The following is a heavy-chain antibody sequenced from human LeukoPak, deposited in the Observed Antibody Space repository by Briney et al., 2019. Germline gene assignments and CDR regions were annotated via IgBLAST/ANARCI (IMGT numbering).Heavy chain of an antibody. J-gene: IGHJ4*02. D-gene: IGHD3-3*01. CDR2: IYYSGST. V-gene: IGHV4-30-4*08. Sequence: PSETLSLTCIVSGGSISSGDYYWSWIRQPPGKGLEWVGYIYYSGSTYYNPSLKSRVTISVDTSKNQFSLKLSSVTAADTAVYYCARTYYDFWSGYYTLFDYWGQGTLVTVSS. CDR1: GGSISSGDYY. CDR3: ARTYYDFWSGYYTLFDY.